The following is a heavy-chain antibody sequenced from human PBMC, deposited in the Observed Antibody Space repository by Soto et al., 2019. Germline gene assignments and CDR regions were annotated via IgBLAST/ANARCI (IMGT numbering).Heavy chain of an antibody. V-gene: IGHV3-33*01. J-gene: IGHJ4*02. CDR3: ARGHRYYYASSGYYGYFDY. CDR2: IWYDGSNK. Sequence: QVQLVESGGGVVQPGRSLRLSCAASGFTFSSYGMHWVRQAPGKGLGWVAVIWYDGSNKFYADSVKGRFTISRDNSKNTLYLQMNSLRAEDRAVYDCARGHRYYYASSGYYGYFDYWGQGTLVTVSS. D-gene: IGHD3-22*01. CDR1: GFTFSSYG.